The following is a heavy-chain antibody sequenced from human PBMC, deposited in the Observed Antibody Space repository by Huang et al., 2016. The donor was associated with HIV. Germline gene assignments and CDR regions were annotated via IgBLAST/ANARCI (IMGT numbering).Heavy chain of an antibody. V-gene: IGHV1-8*03. D-gene: IGHD1-26*01. J-gene: IGHJ5*01. CDR1: GSTFTNGD. CDR3: ARDEGSGSPDS. Sequence: QVQLVQSGAEVKKPGASVKVSCKSSGSTFTNGDINWGGQATGQGGEWMGWMNPNSGNTGYAQKFQGRVTITRNTSISTAYMELSILRSADTAVYYCARDEGSGSPDSLGQGTLVTVSS. CDR2: MNPNSGNT.